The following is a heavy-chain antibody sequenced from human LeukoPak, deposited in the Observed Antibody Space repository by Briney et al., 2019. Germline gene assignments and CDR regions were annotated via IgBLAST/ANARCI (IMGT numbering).Heavy chain of an antibody. CDR3: ARDDRRITMIVNDY. D-gene: IGHD3-22*01. J-gene: IGHJ4*02. Sequence: GASVKVSCKASGYTFTGYYIHWVRQAPGQGLEWMGWINPNSGGTNYAQKFQGRVTMTRDTSISTAYMELSRLRSDDTAVYYCARDDRRITMIVNDYWGQGTLVTVSS. V-gene: IGHV1-2*02. CDR1: GYTFTGYY. CDR2: INPNSGGT.